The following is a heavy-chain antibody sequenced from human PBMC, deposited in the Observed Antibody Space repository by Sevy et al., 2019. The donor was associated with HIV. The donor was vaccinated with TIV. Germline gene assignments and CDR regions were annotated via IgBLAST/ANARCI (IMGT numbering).Heavy chain of an antibody. Sequence: GGSLRLSCAASGFTFSSYAMHWVRQAPGKGLEWVAVISYDGSNKYYADSVKGRFTISRDNARNSLYLQMNSLKAEDTAVYYCAPKPGTTSFGGWFDPWGQGTLVTVSS. CDR1: GFTFSSYA. CDR2: ISYDGSNK. CDR3: APKPGTTSFGGWFDP. J-gene: IGHJ5*02. V-gene: IGHV3-30-3*01. D-gene: IGHD1-1*01.